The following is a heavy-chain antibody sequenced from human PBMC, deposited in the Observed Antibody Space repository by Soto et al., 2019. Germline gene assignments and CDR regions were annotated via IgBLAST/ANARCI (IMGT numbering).Heavy chain of an antibody. D-gene: IGHD3-10*01. J-gene: IGHJ6*02. CDR2: ISAYNGNT. Sequence: QVQLVQSGAEVKKPGASVKVSCKASGYTFTSYGISWVRQAPGQGLEWMGWISAYNGNTNYAQKLQGRVTMTTYTSTSTAYMELRSLRSDDTAVYYCARDLNYYGSVETPKGYYYSGMDVWGQGTTVTVSS. CDR3: ARDLNYYGSVETPKGYYYSGMDV. CDR1: GYTFTSYG. V-gene: IGHV1-18*01.